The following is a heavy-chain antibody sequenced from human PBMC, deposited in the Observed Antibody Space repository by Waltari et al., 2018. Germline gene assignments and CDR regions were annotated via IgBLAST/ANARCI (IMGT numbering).Heavy chain of an antibody. Sequence: QVQLQESGPGLVKPSQTLSLTCTVSGGSISSGSYYWSWIRQPAGKGLEWLGRIYTSGITNYNPSLKSRVTISVDTSKNQFSLKLSSVTAADTAVYYCARAGLGMPDYWGQGTLVTVSS. CDR1: GGSISSGSYY. CDR2: IYTSGIT. D-gene: IGHD7-27*01. CDR3: ARAGLGMPDY. J-gene: IGHJ4*02. V-gene: IGHV4-61*02.